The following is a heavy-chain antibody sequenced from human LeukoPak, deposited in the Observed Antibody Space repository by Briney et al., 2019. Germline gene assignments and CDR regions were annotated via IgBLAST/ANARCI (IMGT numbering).Heavy chain of an antibody. CDR2: IYYSGST. J-gene: IGHJ6*03. V-gene: IGHV4-59*11. CDR3: ARGSGYMDV. CDR1: GGSISSHY. D-gene: IGHD3-10*01. Sequence: SETLSLTCTVSGGSISSHYWSWIRQPPGKGLEGIGYIYYSGSTDYNPSLKSRVTISVDTSKNQFSLKLSSVTAADTAVYYCARGSGYMDVWGKGTTVTVSS.